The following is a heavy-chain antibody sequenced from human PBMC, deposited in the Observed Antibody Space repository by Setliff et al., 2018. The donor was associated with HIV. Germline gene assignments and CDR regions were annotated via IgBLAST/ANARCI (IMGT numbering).Heavy chain of an antibody. J-gene: IGHJ4*02. V-gene: IGHV3-9*01. CDR3: TRDPTPKELWFFSGYYSDY. CDR1: GFTFHDYA. Sequence: PGGSLRLSCAASGFTFHDYAMHWVRQAPGKGLEWVSGINWDNGDIDYADSVKGRFTISRDNAKNSLYLQMNSLRVEDTAVYYCTRDPTPKELWFFSGYYSDYWGQGTLVTVSS. D-gene: IGHD3-10*01. CDR2: INWDNGDI.